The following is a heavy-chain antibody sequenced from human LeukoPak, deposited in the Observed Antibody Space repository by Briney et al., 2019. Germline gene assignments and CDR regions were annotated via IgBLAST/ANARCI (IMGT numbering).Heavy chain of an antibody. CDR1: GFTFTNYW. CDR2: IKQDVSEK. V-gene: IGHV3-7*01. CDR3: ARKEDLDY. Sequence: HPGGSLRLSCAASGFTFTNYWMSWVRQAPGKGLEWVANIKQDVSEKYYMDSVKGRFTISRDNAKNSLYLQMNSLRAEDTAVYYCARKEDLDYWGQGTLVTVSS. J-gene: IGHJ4*02.